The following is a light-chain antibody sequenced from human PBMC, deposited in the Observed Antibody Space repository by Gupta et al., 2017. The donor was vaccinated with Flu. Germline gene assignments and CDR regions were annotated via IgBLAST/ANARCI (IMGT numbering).Light chain of an antibody. CDR3: QQSDSIPNT. Sequence: PSSLSASVGDRVTITCRPSQRISSYLNWYQQKPGKAPKLLIYTASTVQSGVPSRFSGSGSGTDFTLTISRLQPEDFATYYCQQSDSIPNTFGQGTPLEIK. V-gene: IGKV1-39*01. J-gene: IGKJ5*01. CDR2: TAS. CDR1: QRISSY.